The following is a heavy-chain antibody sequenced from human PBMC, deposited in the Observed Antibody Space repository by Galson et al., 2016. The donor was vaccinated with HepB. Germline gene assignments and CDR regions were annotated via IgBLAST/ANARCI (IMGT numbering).Heavy chain of an antibody. V-gene: IGHV3-66*01. CDR3: ASPPSDDTGYYYR. D-gene: IGHD3-22*01. J-gene: IGHJ4*02. CDR2: IYTGGGT. Sequence: SLRLSCAGSGITVSSNFMSWVRQAPGKGLEWVSVIYTGGGTHNADSVKDRFMASRDNSKNTLYLQMNSLRAEDTAVYYCASPPSDDTGYYYRWGQGALVTVSS. CDR1: GITVSSNF.